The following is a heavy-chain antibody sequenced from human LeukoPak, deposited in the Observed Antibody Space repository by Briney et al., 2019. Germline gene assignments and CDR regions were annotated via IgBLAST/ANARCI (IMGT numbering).Heavy chain of an antibody. CDR3: ARAGSRADWRLYIKRYYFDY. V-gene: IGHV4-39*07. CDR2: IYYSGST. D-gene: IGHD1-1*01. CDR1: GGSISSSSYY. Sequence: SETLSLTCTVSGGSISSSSYYWGWIRQPPGKGLEWIGSIYYSGSTYYNPSLKSRVTISVDTSKNQFSLKLSSVTAADTAVYYCARAGSRADWRLYIKRYYFDYWGQGTLVTVSS. J-gene: IGHJ4*02.